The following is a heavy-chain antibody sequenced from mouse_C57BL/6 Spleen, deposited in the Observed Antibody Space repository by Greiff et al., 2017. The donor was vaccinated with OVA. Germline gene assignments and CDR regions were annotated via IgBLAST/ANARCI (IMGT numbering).Heavy chain of an antibody. CDR3: TRWGSNYPFAY. D-gene: IGHD2-5*01. Sequence: VQLQQSGAELVRPGASVTLSCKASGYTFTDYEMHWVKQTPVHGLEWIGAIDPENGGTVYNQKFKGKAILTADKSSSTAYMELRSLTSEDSAVYYCTRWGSNYPFAYWGQGTLVTVSA. J-gene: IGHJ3*01. CDR2: IDPENGGT. V-gene: IGHV1-15*01. CDR1: GYTFTDYE.